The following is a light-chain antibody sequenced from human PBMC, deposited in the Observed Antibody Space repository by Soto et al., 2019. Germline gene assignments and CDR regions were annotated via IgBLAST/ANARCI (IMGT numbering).Light chain of an antibody. V-gene: IGLV1-40*01. J-gene: IGLJ2*01. CDR2: GNN. CDR3: GTWDSSLSAVV. Sequence: QSVLTQPPSVSGAPGQRVTISCTGSRSNLGAGYDVQWYQQLPGTAPKLLIYGNNNRPSGVPDRFSGSKSGTSATLGITGLQTGDEADYYCGTWDSSLSAVVFGGGTKLTVL. CDR1: RSNLGAGYD.